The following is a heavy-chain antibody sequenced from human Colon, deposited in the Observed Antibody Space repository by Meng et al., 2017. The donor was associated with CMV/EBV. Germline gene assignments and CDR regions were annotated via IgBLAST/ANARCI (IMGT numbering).Heavy chain of an antibody. D-gene: IGHD6-19*01. J-gene: IGHJ4*02. V-gene: IGHV4-34*01. CDR1: GGSCGEYY. CDR3: ARGSAFDSGWRIGFDL. Sequence: GGSCGEYYWGWIRQPLGKGLEWIGETNHAGNTNYSPSLKSRVTFSVDKSKNEFSIKLTAVTAADTSIYYCARGSAFDSGWRIGFDLWGQGTLVTVSS. CDR2: TNHAGNT.